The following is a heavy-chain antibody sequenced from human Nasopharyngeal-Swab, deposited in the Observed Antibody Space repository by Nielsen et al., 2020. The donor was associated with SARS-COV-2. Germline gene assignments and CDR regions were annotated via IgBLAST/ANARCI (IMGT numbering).Heavy chain of an antibody. V-gene: IGHV4-61*01. D-gene: IGHD4-17*01. CDR1: GGSVSSGSYY. J-gene: IGHJ6*03. CDR2: IYYSGST. CDR3: ARVRYGDSTGYYYYMDV. Sequence: SETLSLTCTVSGGSVSSGSYYWSWIRQPPGKGLEWIGYIYYSGSTNYNPSLKSRVTISVDTSKNHFSLKLSSVTAADTAVYYCARVRYGDSTGYYYYMDVWGKGTTVTVSS.